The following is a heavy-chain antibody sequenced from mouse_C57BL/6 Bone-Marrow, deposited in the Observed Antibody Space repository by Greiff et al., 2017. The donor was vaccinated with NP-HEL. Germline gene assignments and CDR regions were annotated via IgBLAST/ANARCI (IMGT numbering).Heavy chain of an antibody. CDR2: IDPSDSYT. CDR1: GYTFTSYW. J-gene: IGHJ2*01. CDR3: ARVGLPY. D-gene: IGHD2-2*01. Sequence: VQLQQPGAELVRPGTSVKLSCKASGYTFTSYWMHWVKQRPGQGLEWIGVIDPSDSYTNYNQKFKGKATLTVDTSSSTAYMQLSSLTSEDSAVYYCARVGLPYWGQGTTLTVSS. V-gene: IGHV1-59*01.